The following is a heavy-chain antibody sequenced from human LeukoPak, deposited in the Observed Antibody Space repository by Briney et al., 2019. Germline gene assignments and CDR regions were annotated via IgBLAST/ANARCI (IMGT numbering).Heavy chain of an antibody. D-gene: IGHD3-3*01. CDR3: VRVGRIAIFGVVGWFDP. CDR2: INPNSGGT. J-gene: IGHJ5*02. V-gene: IGHV1-2*02. Sequence: SVKVSCKASGYTFTGYYMHWVRQAPGQGLEWMGWINPNSGGTNYAQKFQGRVTMTRDTSISTAYMDLSSLKSEDTAVYYCVRVGRIAIFGVVGWFDPWGQGTLVTVSS. CDR1: GYTFTGYY.